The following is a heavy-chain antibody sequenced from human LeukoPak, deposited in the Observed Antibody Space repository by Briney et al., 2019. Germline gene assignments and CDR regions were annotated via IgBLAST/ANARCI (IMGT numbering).Heavy chain of an antibody. D-gene: IGHD3-10*01. V-gene: IGHV3-48*03. J-gene: IGHJ4*01. CDR1: GFTFSSYE. Sequence: GGSLRLSCAASGFTFSSYEMNWVRQAPGKGLEWVSYISSSGSTIYYADSVKGRFTISRDNAKNSLYLQMNSLRAEDTAVYYCARGGYYGSGSFGDYWGQGTPVTVSS. CDR2: ISSSGSTI. CDR3: ARGGYYGSGSFGDY.